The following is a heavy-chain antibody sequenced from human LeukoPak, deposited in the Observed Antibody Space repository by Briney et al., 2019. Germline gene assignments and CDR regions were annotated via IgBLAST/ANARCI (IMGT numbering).Heavy chain of an antibody. Sequence: GGSLRLSCAASGLTFSSYWMSWVRQAPGKGLEWVANIKQDGSEKYYVDSVKGRFTISRDNAKNSLYLQMNSLRAEDTAVYYCARDASYYDNLTGYYNWFDPWGQGTLVTVSS. V-gene: IGHV3-7*03. D-gene: IGHD3-9*01. CDR3: ARDASYYDNLTGYYNWFDP. CDR2: IKQDGSEK. CDR1: GLTFSSYW. J-gene: IGHJ5*02.